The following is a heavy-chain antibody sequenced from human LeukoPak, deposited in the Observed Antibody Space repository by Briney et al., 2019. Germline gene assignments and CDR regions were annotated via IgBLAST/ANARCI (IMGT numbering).Heavy chain of an antibody. V-gene: IGHV1-2*06. CDR3: ARDTWGGDIVVVPAAIHDP. J-gene: IGHJ5*02. CDR2: INVRNGDT. D-gene: IGHD2-2*01. CDR1: GYTFTYYY. Sequence: ASVKVSCKASGYTFTYYYIHWVRQAPGQGLEWMGRINVRNGDTNYARKFQGRVTMTRDTSISTAYMELSRLRSDDTAVFYCARDTWGGDIVVVPAAIHDPWGQGTLVTVSS.